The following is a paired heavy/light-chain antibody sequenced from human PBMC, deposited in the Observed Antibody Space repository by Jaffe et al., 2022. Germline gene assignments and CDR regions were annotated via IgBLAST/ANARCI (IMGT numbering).Light chain of an antibody. CDR1: QSVSSSY. CDR2: GAS. J-gene: IGKJ4*01. CDR3: QQYGSSLFT. V-gene: IGKV3-20*01. Sequence: EIVLTQSPGTLSLSPGERATLSCRASQSVSSSYLAWYQQKPGQAPRLLIYGASSRATGIPDRFSGSGSGTDFTLTISRLEPEDFAVYYCQQYGSSLFTFGGGTKVEIK.
Heavy chain of an antibody. CDR2: ISWNSGSI. CDR3: AKATHLFAYSSSWYVGAFDI. CDR1: GFTFDDYA. D-gene: IGHD6-13*01. V-gene: IGHV3-9*01. J-gene: IGHJ3*02. Sequence: EVQLVESGGGLVQPGRSLRLSCAASGFTFDDYAMHWVRQAPGKGLEWVSGISWNSGSIGYADSVKGRFTISRDNAKNSLYLQMNSLRAEDTALYYCAKATHLFAYSSSWYVGAFDIWGQGTMVTVSS.